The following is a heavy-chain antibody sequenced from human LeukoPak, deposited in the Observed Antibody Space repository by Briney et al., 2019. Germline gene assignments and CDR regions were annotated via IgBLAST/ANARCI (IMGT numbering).Heavy chain of an antibody. J-gene: IGHJ4*02. D-gene: IGHD6-19*01. Sequence: ASVKVSCKASGYTFTNYYMHWVRQAPGQGLEWMGIINPSGGSTSYAQKFQGRVTMTRDTSTSTVYMELSSLRSEDTAVYYCARDQSGSGWYRSFDYWGQGTLVTVSS. V-gene: IGHV1-46*01. CDR2: INPSGGST. CDR3: ARDQSGSGWYRSFDY. CDR1: GYTFTNYY.